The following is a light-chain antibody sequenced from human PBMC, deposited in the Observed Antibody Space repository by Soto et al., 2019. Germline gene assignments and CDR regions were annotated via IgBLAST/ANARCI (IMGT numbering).Light chain of an antibody. CDR1: QSVSSN. CDR2: GAS. V-gene: IGKV3-15*01. J-gene: IGKJ1*01. Sequence: MGMTQSPATLSVSPGERATLSCRARQSVSSNLAWYQQKPGHAPRLLIYGASTRATGIPARFSGSGSGTEFTFTISSLQSEDFAVYYCPQYNNWPPTFGQGTKVDIK. CDR3: PQYNNWPPT.